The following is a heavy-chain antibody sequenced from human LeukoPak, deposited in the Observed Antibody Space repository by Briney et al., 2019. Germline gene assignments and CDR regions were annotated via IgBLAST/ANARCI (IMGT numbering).Heavy chain of an antibody. V-gene: IGHV1-69*01. J-gene: IGHJ3*02. CDR1: GGTFISYA. CDR3: ARSYYYGSGSYPHDAFAI. CDR2: IIPIHGTA. Sequence: GSSVTVSSQASGGTFISYAISWVRQAPGQGLEGMGGIIPIHGTANYAQKFQVRVTITADESTSTAYMELSSLRSADTAVYSCARSYYYGSGSYPHDAFAIWGQGTMVTVSS. D-gene: IGHD3-10*01.